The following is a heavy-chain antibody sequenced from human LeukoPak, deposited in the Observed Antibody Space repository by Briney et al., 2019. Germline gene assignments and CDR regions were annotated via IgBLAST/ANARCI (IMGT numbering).Heavy chain of an antibody. V-gene: IGHV1-8*03. D-gene: IGHD6-19*01. CDR2: MNPNSGNT. CDR3: ARGSPDGYSSGWYVYYYYYMDV. CDR1: GGTFSSYA. J-gene: IGHJ6*03. Sequence: ASVKVSCKASGGTFSSYAISWVRQAPGQGLEWMGWMNPNSGNTGYAQKFQGRVTITRNTSISTAYMELSSLRSEDTAVYYCARGSPDGYSSGWYVYYYYYMDVRGKGTTVTVSS.